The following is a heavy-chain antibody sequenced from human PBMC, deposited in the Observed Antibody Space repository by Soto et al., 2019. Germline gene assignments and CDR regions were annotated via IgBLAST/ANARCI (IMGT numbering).Heavy chain of an antibody. CDR3: AKIDGYFDY. D-gene: IGHD3-22*01. V-gene: IGHV3-23*01. Sequence: VLQSGGGLVPPGGSLRLSCAGSGFTFINTGMSWVRQAPGQGLEWVSAITGNGDTTYYADSVKGRFTISRDNSKSTLYLQMNSLRAEDTAVYYCAKIDGYFDYWGQGTLVTVSS. CDR1: GFTFINTG. J-gene: IGHJ4*02. CDR2: ITGNGDTT.